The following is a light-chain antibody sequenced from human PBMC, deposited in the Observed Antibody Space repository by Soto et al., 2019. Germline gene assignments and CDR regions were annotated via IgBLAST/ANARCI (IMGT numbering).Light chain of an antibody. V-gene: IGKV3-11*01. J-gene: IGKJ4*01. CDR3: QQRSSRPLT. Sequence: EVVLTQSPATLSLSPGERATLSCRASQSISNFLAWYQQRTGQSPRLLIYDSSIRAAGFPARVSGRGSGTDFTLTINNLEPEDFAVYFCQQRSSRPLTFGGGTKVEI. CDR2: DSS. CDR1: QSISNF.